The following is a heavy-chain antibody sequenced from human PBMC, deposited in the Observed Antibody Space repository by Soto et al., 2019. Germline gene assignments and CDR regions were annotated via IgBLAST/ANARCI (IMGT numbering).Heavy chain of an antibody. J-gene: IGHJ4*02. CDR2: IYHSGST. CDR3: ARHNYGSGSTYFDY. V-gene: IGHV4-59*06. Sequence: SETLSLTCTVSGGSISSYYWSWIRQPPGKGLEWIGYIYHSGSTYYNPSLKSRVTISVDTSKNQFSLKLSSVTAADTAVYYCARHNYGSGSTYFDYWGQGTLVTVSS. CDR1: GGSISSYY. D-gene: IGHD3-10*01.